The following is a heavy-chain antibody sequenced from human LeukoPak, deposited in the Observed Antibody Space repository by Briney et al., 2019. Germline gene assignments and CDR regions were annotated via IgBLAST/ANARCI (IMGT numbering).Heavy chain of an antibody. J-gene: IGHJ6*02. V-gene: IGHV4-31*03. CDR2: ITYSGNT. D-gene: IGHD3-3*01. Sequence: SETLSLTCTVSGGSISSGPYYWIWIRQHPGKGLEWIGYITYSGNTYYYPALNSRVIVSLDTSKTQFSLKLSSVTAADTAVYYCARIAYDALDSYYYGMDVWGQGTTVTVSS. CDR3: ARIAYDALDSYYYGMDV. CDR1: GGSISSGPYY.